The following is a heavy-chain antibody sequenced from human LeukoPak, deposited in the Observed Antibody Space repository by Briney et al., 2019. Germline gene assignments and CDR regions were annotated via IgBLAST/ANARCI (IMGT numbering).Heavy chain of an antibody. CDR2: IYYSGST. CDR3: ARTIRYYGSGSYFSYYFDY. D-gene: IGHD3-10*01. CDR1: GGSISSSSYY. Sequence: SETLSLTCTVSGGSISSSSYYRGWIRQPPGKGLEWIGSIYYSGSTYYNPSLKSRVTISVDTSKNQFSLKLSSVTAADTAVYYCARTIRYYGSGSYFSYYFDYWGQGTLVTVSS. J-gene: IGHJ4*02. V-gene: IGHV4-39*01.